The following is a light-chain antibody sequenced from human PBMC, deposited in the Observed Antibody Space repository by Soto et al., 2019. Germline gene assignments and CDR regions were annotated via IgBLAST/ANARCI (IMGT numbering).Light chain of an antibody. J-gene: IGKJ5*01. CDR2: WAS. Sequence: DIVMTQSPESLAVSLGERATINCKSSQNILSNSKNYLAWFQQKPEQPPKLLIYWASTRESGVPERFSGSGSETDFTLTISSLQAEDVAVYYCQQYHSDPITFGQGTRLENK. CDR3: QQYHSDPIT. V-gene: IGKV4-1*01. CDR1: QNILSNSKNY.